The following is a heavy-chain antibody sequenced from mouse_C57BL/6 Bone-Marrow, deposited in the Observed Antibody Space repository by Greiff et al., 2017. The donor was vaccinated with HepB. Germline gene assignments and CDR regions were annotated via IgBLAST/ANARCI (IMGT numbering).Heavy chain of an antibody. CDR3: ARDQGYYDSSSLCWYFDV. D-gene: IGHD1-1*01. CDR2: ISDGGSYT. Sequence: EVKLMESGGGLVKPGGSLKLSCAASGFTFSSYAMSWVRQTPEKRLEWVATISDGGSYTYYPDNVKGRFTISRDNAKNNLYLQMSHLKSEDTAMYYWARDQGYYDSSSLCWYFDVWGTGTTVTVSS. J-gene: IGHJ1*03. V-gene: IGHV5-4*01. CDR1: GFTFSSYA.